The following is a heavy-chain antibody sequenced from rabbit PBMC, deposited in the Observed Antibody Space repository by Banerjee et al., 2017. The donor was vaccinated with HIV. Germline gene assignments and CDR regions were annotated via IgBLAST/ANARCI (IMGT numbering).Heavy chain of an antibody. J-gene: IGHJ4*01. CDR1: GLDFSSSYW. CDR3: ARSGYAGDGYDM. CDR2: IHAGSSGST. V-gene: IGHV1S45*01. Sequence: QEQLVESGGGLVLPGASLTLTCKASGLDFSSSYWICWVRQAPGKGLEWIACIHAGSSGSTYYASWAKGRFTISKTSSTTVTLQMTSLTAADTATYFCARSGYAGDGYDMWGQGTLVTVS. D-gene: IGHD8-1*01.